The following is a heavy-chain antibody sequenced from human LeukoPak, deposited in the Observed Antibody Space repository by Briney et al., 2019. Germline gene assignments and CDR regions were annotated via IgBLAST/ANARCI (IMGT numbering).Heavy chain of an antibody. CDR3: AMGPQLPKNWFDP. CDR1: GGSFSSYY. Sequence: SSETLSLTCAVYGGSFSSYYWSWIRQPPGKGLEWIGYIYYSGSTNYNPSLKSRVTISVDTSKNQFSLKLSSVTAADTAVYYCAMGPQLPKNWFDPWGQGTLVTVSS. J-gene: IGHJ5*02. V-gene: IGHV4-59*12. CDR2: IYYSGST. D-gene: IGHD1-7*01.